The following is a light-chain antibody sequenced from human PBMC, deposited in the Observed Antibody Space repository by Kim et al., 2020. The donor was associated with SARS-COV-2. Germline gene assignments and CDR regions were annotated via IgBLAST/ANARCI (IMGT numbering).Light chain of an antibody. CDR3: QHYNGYPIS. Sequence: ASVGDRVSITCRASQSISNWLAWYQQRPGKAPKFLIYKASTLESGVPSRFSGSGSGTEFSLTISSLQPDDFATYYCQHYNGYPISFGGGTKVDIK. V-gene: IGKV1-5*03. CDR1: QSISNW. CDR2: KAS. J-gene: IGKJ4*01.